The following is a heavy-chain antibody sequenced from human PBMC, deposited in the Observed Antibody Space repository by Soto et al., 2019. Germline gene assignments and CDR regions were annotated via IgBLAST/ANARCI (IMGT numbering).Heavy chain of an antibody. CDR3: TRGHPSIYNY. Sequence: GGSLRLSCAASGFTFSNYWMSWVRQAPGKGLEWVANIKEDGSEKYYVDSVKGRFTISRDNAKNSLYLQMSSLRPEDTAVYYCTRGHPSIYNYWGQGTRVTVSP. V-gene: IGHV3-7*01. CDR2: IKEDGSEK. CDR1: GFTFSNYW. J-gene: IGHJ4*02. D-gene: IGHD4-4*01.